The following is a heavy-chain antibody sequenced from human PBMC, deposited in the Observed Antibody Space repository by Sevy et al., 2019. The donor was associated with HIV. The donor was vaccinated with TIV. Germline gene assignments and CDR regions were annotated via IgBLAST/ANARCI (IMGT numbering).Heavy chain of an antibody. J-gene: IGHJ4*02. D-gene: IGHD4-4*01. CDR2: ISYAGSAT. Sequence: GGSLRLSCAASGFTFNTHAMHWVRQAPGKGLEWVAVISYAGSATYYTESVKGRFTISRDNSKNKLYLEMTSLRVEDTAVYYCTRDSGYDPNYVPGHYWGQGTPVTVSS. CDR3: TRDSGYDPNYVPGHY. CDR1: GFTFNTHA. V-gene: IGHV3-30*04.